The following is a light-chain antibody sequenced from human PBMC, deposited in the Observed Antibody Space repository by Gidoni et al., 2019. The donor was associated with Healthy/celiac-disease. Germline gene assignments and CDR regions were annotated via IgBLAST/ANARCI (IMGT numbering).Light chain of an antibody. CDR1: QSINSY. Sequence: DIQMTQSPSSLSASLGDRVTITCRASQSINSYLNWYQRKPGKAPKLLIYAASSLQSGVPSRFSGSGSGTDFTLTISSLQPEDFATYYCQQSYSTPITFGQGTRLEIK. CDR2: AAS. J-gene: IGKJ5*01. CDR3: QQSYSTPIT. V-gene: IGKV1-39*01.